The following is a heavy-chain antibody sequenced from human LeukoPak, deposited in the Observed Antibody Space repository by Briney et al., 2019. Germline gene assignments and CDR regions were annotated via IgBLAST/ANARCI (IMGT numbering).Heavy chain of an antibody. CDR1: GYTFTGHY. CDR3: ARVGCGGDCYRFDY. Sequence: ASVKVSCKASGYTFTGHYMHWVRQAPGQGLEWMGWINPNSGGTNYAQKFQGRVTMTRDTSISTAYMELSRLRSDDTAVYYCARVGCGGDCYRFDYWGQGTLVTVSS. V-gene: IGHV1-2*02. CDR2: INPNSGGT. J-gene: IGHJ4*02. D-gene: IGHD2-21*02.